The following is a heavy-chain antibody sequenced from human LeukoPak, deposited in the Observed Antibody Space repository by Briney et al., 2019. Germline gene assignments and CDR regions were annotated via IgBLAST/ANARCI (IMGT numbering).Heavy chain of an antibody. CDR2: INPNSGGT. V-gene: IGHV1-2*02. D-gene: IGHD3-22*01. Sequence: VASVKVSCKASGYTFTGYYMHWVRQAPGQGLEWMGWINPNSGGTNYAQKFQGRVTMTRDTSISTAYMELSRLRSDDTAVYYCARETIVSGLNFDYWGQGTLVTVSS. CDR1: GYTFTGYY. J-gene: IGHJ4*02. CDR3: ARETIVSGLNFDY.